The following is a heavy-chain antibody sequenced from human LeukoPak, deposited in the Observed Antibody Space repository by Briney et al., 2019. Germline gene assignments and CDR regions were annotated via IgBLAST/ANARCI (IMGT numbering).Heavy chain of an antibody. V-gene: IGHV5-51*01. J-gene: IGHJ4*02. CDR2: IYPGDSDT. CDR3: ARQQWRSSGWDYFDY. Sequence: GESLKISCKGSGYNFISYWIGWVRPMPGKGLEWMGIIYPGDSDTRYSPSFQGQVTISADKSINTAYLQWSSLKASDTAMYYCARQQWRSSGWDYFDYWGQGTLVTVSS. CDR1: GYNFISYW. D-gene: IGHD6-19*01.